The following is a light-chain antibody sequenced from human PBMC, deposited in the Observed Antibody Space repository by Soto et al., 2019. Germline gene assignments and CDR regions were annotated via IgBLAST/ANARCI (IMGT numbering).Light chain of an antibody. CDR1: SSDVGGYNY. V-gene: IGLV2-14*01. Sequence: QSALAQPTSVSGSPGQSIAISCTGTSSDVGGYNYVSWHQQHPGKAPKVLISVVSNRPSGVSNRFSGSKSGNTASLTISGLQAEDEADYYCSSQTSSSTFYVFGTGTKLTVL. CDR2: VVS. J-gene: IGLJ1*01. CDR3: SSQTSSSTFYV.